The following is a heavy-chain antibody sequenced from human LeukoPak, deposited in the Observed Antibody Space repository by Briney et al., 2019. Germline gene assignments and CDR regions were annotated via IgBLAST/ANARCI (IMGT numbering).Heavy chain of an antibody. Sequence: GESLKISCKGSGYSFTKYWIGWVRQVPGKGLEWMGIIYPGDSDTIYSPSFQGQVTISADKSISTAYLQWSSLKASDTAMYYCARVVTITTKYLGWFDPWGQGTRVTVSS. CDR2: IYPGDSDT. J-gene: IGHJ5*02. CDR1: GYSFTKYW. V-gene: IGHV5-51*01. CDR3: ARVVTITTKYLGWFDP. D-gene: IGHD4-11*01.